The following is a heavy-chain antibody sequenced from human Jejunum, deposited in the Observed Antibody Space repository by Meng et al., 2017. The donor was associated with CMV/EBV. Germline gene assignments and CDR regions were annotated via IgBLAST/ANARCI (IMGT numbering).Heavy chain of an antibody. CDR1: GFTFRNYW. Sequence: SGFTFRNYWMSWGRQTPGKGLEWVANIKQDGSEKYYVDSVKGRFTVSRDNAKNSLYLQMNSLRAEDTAVYYCATDWGDTKSRFDYWGQGSLVTVSS. D-gene: IGHD3-16*01. V-gene: IGHV3-7*01. CDR3: ATDWGDTKSRFDY. J-gene: IGHJ4*02. CDR2: IKQDGSEK.